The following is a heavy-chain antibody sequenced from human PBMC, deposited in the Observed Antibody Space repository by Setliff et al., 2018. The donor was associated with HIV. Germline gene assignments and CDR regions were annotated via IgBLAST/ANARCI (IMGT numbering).Heavy chain of an antibody. CDR3: ARAPSSYSGSFGWFDP. V-gene: IGHV4-31*03. CDR2: NSYRGRT. CDR1: GGSISSGTDH. D-gene: IGHD1-26*01. J-gene: IGHJ5*02. Sequence: SETLSLTCTVSGGSISSGTDHWNWFRQHPREGLEWIGYNSYRGRTNQNPSLKSRVTISLDTSKNQFSLKLSSVTAADTAVYYCARAPSSYSGSFGWFDPWGQGTLVTVSS.